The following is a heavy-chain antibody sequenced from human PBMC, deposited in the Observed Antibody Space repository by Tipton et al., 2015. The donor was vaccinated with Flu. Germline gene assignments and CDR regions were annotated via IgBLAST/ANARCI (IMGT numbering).Heavy chain of an antibody. D-gene: IGHD1-7*01. CDR2: SSHGGNT. CDR3: ARGPGRWNYLRFDP. J-gene: IGHJ5*02. Sequence: TLSLTCAVYGGSFSGYYWTWIRQPPGKGLEWIGESSHGGNTYYNPSLKSRVTISVDTSNNQFSLKLSSVTAADTAVYYCARGPGRWNYLRFDPWGQGTLVTVSS. CDR1: GGSFSGYY. V-gene: IGHV4-34*01.